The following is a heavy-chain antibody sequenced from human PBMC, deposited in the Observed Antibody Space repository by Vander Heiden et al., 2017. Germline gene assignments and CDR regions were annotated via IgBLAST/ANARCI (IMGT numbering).Heavy chain of an antibody. V-gene: IGHV3-21*01. D-gene: IGHD3-10*01. CDR1: AFTFSSYS. J-gene: IGHJ4*02. CDR3: ARDRYYYGSGNYGD. Sequence: EVQLVESGGGLVKPGGYLRLSCAASAFTFSSYSMNWVRQAPGKGLEWVSSISSSSSYIYYADSVKGRFTISRDNAKNSLYLQMNSLRAEDTAVYYCARDRYYYGSGNYGDWGQGTLVTVSS. CDR2: ISSSSSYI.